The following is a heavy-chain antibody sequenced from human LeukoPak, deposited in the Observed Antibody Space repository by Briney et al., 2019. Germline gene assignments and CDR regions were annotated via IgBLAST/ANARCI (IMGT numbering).Heavy chain of an antibody. J-gene: IGHJ4*02. CDR2: IKQDGTEK. CDR3: ARGYCSGGSCYSAAEY. V-gene: IGHV3-7*01. D-gene: IGHD2-15*01. Sequence: GGSLRLSCAASGFTFSSYWMSWVRQAPGKGLGWVASIKQDGTEKYYVDSAKGRFTISRDNAKNSLYLQMNSLRAEDTAVYYCARGYCSGGSCYSAAEYWGQGTLVTVSP. CDR1: GFTFSSYW.